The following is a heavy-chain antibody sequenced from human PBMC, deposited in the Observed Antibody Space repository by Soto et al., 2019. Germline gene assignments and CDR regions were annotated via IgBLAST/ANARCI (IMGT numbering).Heavy chain of an antibody. CDR3: ARHGAAAGTNWFDP. D-gene: IGHD6-13*01. CDR1: GGSFSGYY. V-gene: IGHV4-34*01. CDR2: INHSGST. Sequence: SETLSLTCAVYGGSFSGYYWSWIRQPPGKGLEWIGEINHSGSTNYNPSLKSRVTISVDTSKNQFSLKLSSVTAADTAVYYCARHGAAAGTNWFDPWGQGTLVTVSS. J-gene: IGHJ5*02.